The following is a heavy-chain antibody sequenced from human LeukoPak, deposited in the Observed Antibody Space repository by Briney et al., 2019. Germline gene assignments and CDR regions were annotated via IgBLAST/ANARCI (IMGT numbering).Heavy chain of an antibody. CDR3: ARHAYYDSSGPPTDRTFDI. J-gene: IGHJ3*02. D-gene: IGHD3-22*01. Sequence: ASVKVSCKASGYTFTGYYLHWVRQAPGQGLEWMGWINPNSGGPNYAQKFQGRVPMTRARSISTAYMELSRLRSDDAAVYYWARHAYYDSSGPPTDRTFDIWGEGTMVTVSS. V-gene: IGHV1-2*02. CDR2: INPNSGGP. CDR1: GYTFTGYY.